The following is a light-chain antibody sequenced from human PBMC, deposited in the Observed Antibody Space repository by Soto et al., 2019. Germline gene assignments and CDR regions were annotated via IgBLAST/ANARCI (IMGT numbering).Light chain of an antibody. CDR2: GAS. CDR3: QEYNNAPRT. Sequence: DIQMTQSPSSLSASVGDRVTITCRASQGISNYLAWYQQKPGKVPKLLIYGASNLQSGVPSRFSGSGTGTDFTLTISGLQPEDVATYYCQEYNNAPRTFGPGTKVDIK. CDR1: QGISNY. J-gene: IGKJ3*01. V-gene: IGKV1-27*01.